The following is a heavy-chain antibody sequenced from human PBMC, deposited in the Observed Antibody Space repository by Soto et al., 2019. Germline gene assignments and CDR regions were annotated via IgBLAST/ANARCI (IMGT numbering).Heavy chain of an antibody. CDR3: ARIGLTTALL. CDR2: IYSSGTS. Sequence: PSETLSLTCTVSGGSITSTSYYWGWIRQPPGKGLEWIAYIYSSGTSNHNPSLKSRVAMSVDTSKNQFSLKLSSVTAADTAVYYCARIGLTTALLWGQGTLVTVSS. CDR1: GGSITSTSYY. J-gene: IGHJ4*02. D-gene: IGHD4-17*01. V-gene: IGHV4-61*05.